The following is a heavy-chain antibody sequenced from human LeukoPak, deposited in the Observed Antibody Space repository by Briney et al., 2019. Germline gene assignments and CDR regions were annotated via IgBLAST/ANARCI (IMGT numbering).Heavy chain of an antibody. J-gene: IGHJ4*02. Sequence: ASVKDSCTASGYTFTSYHINWVRQVPGQGLEWMGWMSHNSGHTGYAQKFQGRVTMTRSTSMSTAYMELSSLKSEDTAVYFCARGPPNWGYDYWGQGTLVTVSS. D-gene: IGHD7-27*01. CDR1: GYTFTSYH. CDR3: ARGPPNWGYDY. CDR2: MSHNSGHT. V-gene: IGHV1-8*01.